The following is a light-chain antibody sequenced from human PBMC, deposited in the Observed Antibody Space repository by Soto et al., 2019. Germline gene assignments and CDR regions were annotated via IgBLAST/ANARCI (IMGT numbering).Light chain of an antibody. J-gene: IGLJ1*01. CDR2: QDD. V-gene: IGLV3-1*01. Sequence: SYELTQSTSVSVSPGQTASVTCSGDDLGNKYVSWYQQKPGQSPILVIYQDDERPSGVPERFSGSNSGNTATLTISGTQPMDEADYYCQAWEGSTASVFGTGTKLTVL. CDR1: DLGNKY. CDR3: QAWEGSTASV.